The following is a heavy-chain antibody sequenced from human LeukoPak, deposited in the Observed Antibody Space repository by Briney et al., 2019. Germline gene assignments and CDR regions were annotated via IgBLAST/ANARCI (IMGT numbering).Heavy chain of an antibody. D-gene: IGHD6-6*01. CDR2: INHSGST. CDR1: GGSFSGYY. CDR3: ARAVSRAAIKPFDY. Sequence: SETLSLTCAVYGGSFSGYYWSWIRQPPGKGLEWIGEINHSGSTNYNPSLKSRVTISVDTSKNQFSLKLSSVTAADTAVYYCARAVSRAAIKPFDYWGRETLVTVSS. V-gene: IGHV4-34*01. J-gene: IGHJ4*02.